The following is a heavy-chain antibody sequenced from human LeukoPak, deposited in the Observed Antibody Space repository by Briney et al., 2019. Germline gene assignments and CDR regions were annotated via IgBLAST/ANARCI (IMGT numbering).Heavy chain of an antibody. V-gene: IGHV4-28*01. Sequence: SDTLSLTCAVSGYSITSSSWWGWIRQPPGQGLGWIGYIYHSGTTYYNPSLQSRVTMSVDTSKNQFSLKLSSVTAVDTAVYYCARKENVYYYFDYWGQGTLVTVSS. D-gene: IGHD3-10*01. CDR3: ARKENVYYYFDY. J-gene: IGHJ4*02. CDR2: IYHSGTT. CDR1: GYSITSSSW.